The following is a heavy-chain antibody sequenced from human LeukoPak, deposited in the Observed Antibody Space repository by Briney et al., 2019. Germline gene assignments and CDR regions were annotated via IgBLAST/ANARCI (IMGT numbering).Heavy chain of an antibody. CDR3: TKAPTSSLSFFEF. J-gene: IGHJ4*02. CDR2: INPGDYDA. D-gene: IGHD5-24*01. CDR1: GYSFSSYW. Sequence: GESLKISCKASGYSFSSYWIGWVRQMPGKGLEWMAIINPGDYDARYSPSFQGQVTVSADRSISTAYMQWSTLKASDTATYYCTKAPTSSLSFFEFWGQGTLVNGSS. V-gene: IGHV5-51*01.